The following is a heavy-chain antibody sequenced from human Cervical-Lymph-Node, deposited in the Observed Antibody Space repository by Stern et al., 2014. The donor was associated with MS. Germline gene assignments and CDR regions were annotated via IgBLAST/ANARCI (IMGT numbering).Heavy chain of an antibody. J-gene: IGHJ4*02. V-gene: IGHV1-18*01. Sequence: QVQLVQSGAEVKKPGASVKVSCKASGYTFNIYSISWVRQAPGQGLEWVGWISAYNGNTDHAQNLQGRVTLTTDTSTNTAYMELRNLRSDDTAVYYCARPRDEEPGQLDYWGQGTLVTVSS. CDR2: ISAYNGNT. CDR3: ARPRDEEPGQLDY. D-gene: IGHD1-14*01. CDR1: GYTFNIYS.